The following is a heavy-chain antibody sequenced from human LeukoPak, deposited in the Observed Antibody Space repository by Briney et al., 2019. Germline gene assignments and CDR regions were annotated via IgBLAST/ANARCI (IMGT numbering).Heavy chain of an antibody. CDR1: GGSISSHY. CDR3: ARNRIVAGDFDY. V-gene: IGHV4-59*08. CDR2: IYYSGST. J-gene: IGHJ4*02. Sequence: SETLSLTCTVSGGSISSHYWSWIRQPPGKGLEWIGYIYYSGSTNYNPSLKSRVTISVDTSKNQFSLKLSSVTAADTAVYYCARNRIVAGDFDYWGQGTLVTVSS. D-gene: IGHD5-12*01.